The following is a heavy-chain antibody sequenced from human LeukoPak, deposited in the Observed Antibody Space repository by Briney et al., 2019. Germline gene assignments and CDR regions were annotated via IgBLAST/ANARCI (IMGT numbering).Heavy chain of an antibody. CDR3: ARGQIWRYGSGSYYQPFDY. D-gene: IGHD3-10*01. V-gene: IGHV3-13*01. CDR2: IGTAGDT. Sequence: PGGSLRLSCAASGFTFSSYDMHWVRQATGKGLEWVSAIGTAGDTYYPGSVKGRFTISRENAKNSLYLQMNSLRAGDTAVYYCARGQIWRYGSGSYYQPFDYWGQGTLVTVS. J-gene: IGHJ4*02. CDR1: GFTFSSYD.